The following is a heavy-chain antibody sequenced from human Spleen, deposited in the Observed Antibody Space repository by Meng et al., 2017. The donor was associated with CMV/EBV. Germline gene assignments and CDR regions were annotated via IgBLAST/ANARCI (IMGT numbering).Heavy chain of an antibody. D-gene: IGHD6-19*01. CDR1: EFTFSSYS. CDR3: ARDSWTSGWYTAY. J-gene: IGHJ4*02. Sequence: GGSLRLSCAASEFTFSSYSMNWVRQAPGKGLEWVSSISSTSSYIYYADSVRGRFTISRDNAKNALYLQMNSLRAGDTALYYCARDSWTSGWYTAYWGQGTLVTVSS. V-gene: IGHV3-21*04. CDR2: ISSTSSYI.